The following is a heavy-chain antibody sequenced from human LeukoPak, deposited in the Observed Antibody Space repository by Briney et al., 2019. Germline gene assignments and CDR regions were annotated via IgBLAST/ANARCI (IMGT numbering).Heavy chain of an antibody. CDR2: IYHSGST. Sequence: TSETLSLTCTVSGYSISSGYYWGWIRQPPGKGLEWIGSIYHSGSTYYNPSLKSRVTISVDTSKNQFSLKLSSVTAADTAVYYCARAGASMVRGLSYYYNYMDVWGKGTTVTVSS. D-gene: IGHD3-10*01. J-gene: IGHJ6*03. CDR1: GYSISSGYY. V-gene: IGHV4-38-2*02. CDR3: ARAGASMVRGLSYYYNYMDV.